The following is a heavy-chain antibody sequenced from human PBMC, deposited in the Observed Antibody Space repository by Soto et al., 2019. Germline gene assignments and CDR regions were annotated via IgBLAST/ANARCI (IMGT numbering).Heavy chain of an antibody. CDR2: IWYDGSNK. CDR3: AREVGVLEYSSLAGDGY. CDR1: GFTFSSYG. J-gene: IGHJ4*02. Sequence: QVQLVESGGGVVQPGRSLRLSCAASGFTFSSYGMHWVRQAPGKGLEWVAVIWYDGSNKYYADSVKGRFTISRDNSKNTLNLQMNSLRAEDTAVYYYAREVGVLEYSSLAGDGYWGQGTLDTVSS. V-gene: IGHV3-33*01. D-gene: IGHD6-6*01.